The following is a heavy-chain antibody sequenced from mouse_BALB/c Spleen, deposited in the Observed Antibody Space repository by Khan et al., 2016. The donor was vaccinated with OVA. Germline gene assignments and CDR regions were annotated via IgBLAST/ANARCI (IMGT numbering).Heavy chain of an antibody. J-gene: IGHJ2*01. Sequence: VQLKESGPELVKPGASVKISCKASGYSFTGYFMNWVMQRHGKSLEWIGRINPHIGETFYNQKFQGKATLTVDESSSTAHMELRSLASEDSAVYDCARIYCSDFDYWGQGTTLTVSS. CDR2: INPHIGET. V-gene: IGHV1-20*02. D-gene: IGHD1-1*01. CDR1: GYSFTGYF. CDR3: ARIYCSDFDY.